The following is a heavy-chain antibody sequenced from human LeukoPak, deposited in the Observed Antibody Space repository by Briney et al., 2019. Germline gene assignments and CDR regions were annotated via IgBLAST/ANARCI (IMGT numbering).Heavy chain of an antibody. D-gene: IGHD2-2*01. J-gene: IGHJ4*02. V-gene: IGHV1-8*01. CDR2: MSPNSGNT. CDR3: ARGGSTSCEYSD. CDR1: GYTFTSYD. Sequence: ASVKVSCKASGYTFTSYDINWVRQATGQGLEWMGWMSPNSGNTGYAQKFQGRVTMTRNTSISTAYMELSSLRSEDTAVHYCARGGSTSCEYSDWGQGTLVTVSS.